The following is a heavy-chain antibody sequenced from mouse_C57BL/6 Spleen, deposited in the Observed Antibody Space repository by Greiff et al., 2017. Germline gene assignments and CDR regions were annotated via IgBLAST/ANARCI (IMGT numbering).Heavy chain of an antibody. CDR2: IDPSDSYT. J-gene: IGHJ2*01. CDR3: AREEKPLLLDY. Sequence: QVQLQQPGAELVRPGTSVKLSCKASGYTFTSYWMHWVKQRPGQGLEWIGVIDPSDSYTNYNQKFKGKATLTVDTSSSTAYMQLSSLTSEDSAVYYCAREEKPLLLDYWGQGTTLTVSS. V-gene: IGHV1-59*01. CDR1: GYTFTSYW. D-gene: IGHD1-1*01.